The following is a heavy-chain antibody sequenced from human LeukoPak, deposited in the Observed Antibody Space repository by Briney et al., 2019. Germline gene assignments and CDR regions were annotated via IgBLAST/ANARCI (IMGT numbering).Heavy chain of an antibody. D-gene: IGHD3-10*01. J-gene: IGHJ6*02. V-gene: IGHV3-11*01. CDR2: ISSSGSTI. Sequence: GSLRLSCAASGFTFSDYYMSWIRQAPGKGLEWVSYISSSGSTIYYADSVKGRFTISRDNAKNSLYLQMNSLRAEDTAVYYCARGLWFGELSGYYYYYYGMDVWGQGTTVTISS. CDR1: GFTFSDYY. CDR3: ARGLWFGELSGYYYYYYGMDV.